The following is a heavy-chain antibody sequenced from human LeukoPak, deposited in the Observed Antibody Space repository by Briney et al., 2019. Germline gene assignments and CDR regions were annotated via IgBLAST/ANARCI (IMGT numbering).Heavy chain of an antibody. J-gene: IGHJ4*02. Sequence: GGSLRLSCAASGFTYGTYAVSWVRQAPGKGLDWVSAISDNGAATYYADSVRGRFTVSRDNSINTVYLQMNSLRAEDTAVYYCARRGSYYNLDYWGQGTLVTVSS. CDR2: ISDNGAAT. CDR3: ARRGSYYNLDY. D-gene: IGHD3-10*01. V-gene: IGHV3-23*01. CDR1: GFTYGTYA.